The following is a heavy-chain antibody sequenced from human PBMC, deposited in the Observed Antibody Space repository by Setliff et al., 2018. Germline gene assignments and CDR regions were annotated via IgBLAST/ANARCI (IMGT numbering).Heavy chain of an antibody. V-gene: IGHV1-18*01. CDR2: ISAYSGDT. Sequence: ASVKVSCKTSGYTFRSYGVSWVRQAPGQGLEWMGWISAYSGDTIYAQNYQGRVTMTIDTSTSTAYMELRGLRSDDTAVYYCAKDPLGLEDITLFDYWGQGTLVTVSS. J-gene: IGHJ4*02. CDR1: GYTFRSYG. CDR3: AKDPLGLEDITLFDY. D-gene: IGHD3-16*01.